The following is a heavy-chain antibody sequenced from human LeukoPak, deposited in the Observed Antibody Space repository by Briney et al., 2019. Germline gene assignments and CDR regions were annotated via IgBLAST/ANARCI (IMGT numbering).Heavy chain of an antibody. CDR2: IGGSGGST. D-gene: IGHD6-19*01. CDR3: AKVGSGWCFDY. CDR1: GLTFSSYG. V-gene: IGHV3-23*01. Sequence: AGVSLRLSCAASGLTFSSYGTSWVRQAPGKGLEWVSAIGGSGGSTYYADSVKGRFTISRDNSKNTLYLQMNSLRADDTAVYYCAKVGSGWCFDYWGQGTLVTVSS. J-gene: IGHJ4*02.